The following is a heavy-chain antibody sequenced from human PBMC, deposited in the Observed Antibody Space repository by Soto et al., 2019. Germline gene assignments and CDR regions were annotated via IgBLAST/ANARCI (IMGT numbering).Heavy chain of an antibody. J-gene: IGHJ4*02. CDR3: ARDGRGVTGY. V-gene: IGHV3-30-3*01. D-gene: IGHD3-10*01. Sequence: QVQLVESGGGVVQPGRSLRLSCEASGFTFSSYAMHWVRQAPGKGLEWVAVISYDGSNKYYADSVKGRFTISRDNSKNTLYLQMNSLRAEDTAVYYCARDGRGVTGYWGQGTLVTVSS. CDR1: GFTFSSYA. CDR2: ISYDGSNK.